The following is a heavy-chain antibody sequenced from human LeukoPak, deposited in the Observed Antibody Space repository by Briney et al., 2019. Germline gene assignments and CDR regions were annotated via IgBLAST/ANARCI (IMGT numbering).Heavy chain of an antibody. CDR1: GFTFSSYA. V-gene: IGHV3-30-3*01. CDR3: ARGPLPFQAAKPLDY. Sequence: GGSLRLSCAASGFTFSSYAMHWVRQAPGKGLEWVAVISYDGSNKYYADSVKGRFTISRDNSKNTLYLQMNSLRAEDTAVYYCARGPLPFQAAKPLDYWGQGTLVTVSS. CDR2: ISYDGSNK. D-gene: IGHD6-13*01. J-gene: IGHJ4*02.